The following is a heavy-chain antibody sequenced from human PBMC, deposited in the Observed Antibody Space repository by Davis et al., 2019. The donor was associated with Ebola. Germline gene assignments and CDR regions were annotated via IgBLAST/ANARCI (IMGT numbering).Heavy chain of an antibody. J-gene: IGHJ4*02. D-gene: IGHD3-22*01. CDR1: GFTFSSYG. CDR3: ARVRYYYDSSGYYY. CDR2: ISYDGSNK. Sequence: GESLKISCAASGFTFSSYGMHWVRQAPGKGLEWVAVISYDGSNKYYADSVKGRFTISRDNSKNTLYLQMNSLRAEDTAVYYCARVRYYYDSSGYYYWGQGTLVTVSS. V-gene: IGHV3-30*03.